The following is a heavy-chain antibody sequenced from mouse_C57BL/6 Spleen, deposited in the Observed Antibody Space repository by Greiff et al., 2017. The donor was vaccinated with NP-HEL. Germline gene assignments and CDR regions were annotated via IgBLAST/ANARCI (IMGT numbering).Heavy chain of an antibody. V-gene: IGHV1-4*01. Sequence: QVQLQQSGAELARPGASVKMSCKASGYTFTSYTMHWVKQRPGQGLEWIGYINSSSGYTKYNQKFKDKATLTVNKSSSTAYMELRSLTSEDSAVYYCARSITTVPAWFAYWGQGTLVTVSA. CDR3: ARSITTVPAWFAY. J-gene: IGHJ3*01. D-gene: IGHD1-1*01. CDR2: INSSSGYT. CDR1: GYTFTSYT.